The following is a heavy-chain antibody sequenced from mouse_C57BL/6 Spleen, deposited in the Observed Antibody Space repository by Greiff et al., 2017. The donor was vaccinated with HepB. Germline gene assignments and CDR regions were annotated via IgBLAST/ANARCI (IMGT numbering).Heavy chain of an antibody. J-gene: IGHJ2*01. CDR3: ARNYFDY. V-gene: IGHV1-82*01. CDR2: IYPGDGDT. Sequence: VQLQQSGPELVKPGASVKISCKASGYAFSSSWMNWVKQRPGKGLEWIGRIYPGDGDTNYNGKFKGKATLTADKSSSTAYMQLSSLTSEDSAVYFCARNYFDYWGQGTTLTVSS. CDR1: GYAFSSSW.